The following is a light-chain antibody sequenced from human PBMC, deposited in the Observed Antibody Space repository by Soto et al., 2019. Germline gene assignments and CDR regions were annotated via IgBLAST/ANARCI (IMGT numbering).Light chain of an antibody. CDR1: QSIRNY. J-gene: IGKJ2*01. V-gene: IGKV1-39*01. CDR2: VAS. CDR3: KQSNSPPYT. Sequence: DIQMTQSPSSLSASVGDRVTITCRASQSIRNYVNWYQQKPGKAPKFLIYVASTLQIGVPSRFIGSELGTNLPPTTGSLKPKDLPTNYCKQSNSPPYTFGPGTKLEIK.